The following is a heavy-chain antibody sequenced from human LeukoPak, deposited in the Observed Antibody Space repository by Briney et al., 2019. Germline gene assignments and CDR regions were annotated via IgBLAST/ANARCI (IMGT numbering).Heavy chain of an antibody. V-gene: IGHV4-59*08. J-gene: IGHJ4*02. Sequence: SETLSLTCTVSGGSISSYYWSWIRQPAGKGLEWIGYIYYSGSTNYNPSLKSRVTISVDTSKNQFSLKLSSVTAADTAVYYCARHASILPYYFDYWGQGTLVTVSS. CDR2: IYYSGST. CDR1: GGSISSYY. D-gene: IGHD2/OR15-2a*01. CDR3: ARHASILPYYFDY.